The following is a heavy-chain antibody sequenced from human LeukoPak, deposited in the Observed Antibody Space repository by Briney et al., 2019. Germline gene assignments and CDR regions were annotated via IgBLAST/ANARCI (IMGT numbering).Heavy chain of an antibody. D-gene: IGHD2-15*01. V-gene: IGHV3-74*01. CDR1: GFTVSSNH. CDR2: INSDGSST. CDR3: ARDSSGGSLDY. J-gene: IGHJ4*02. Sequence: GGSLRLSCAASGFTVSSNHMSWVRQAPGKGLVWVSRINSDGSSTSYADSVKGRFTISRDNAKNTLYLQMNSLRAEDTAVYYCARDSSGGSLDYWGQGTLVTVSS.